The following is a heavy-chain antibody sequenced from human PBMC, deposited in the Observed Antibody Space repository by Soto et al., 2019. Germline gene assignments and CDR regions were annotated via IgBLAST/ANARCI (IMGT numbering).Heavy chain of an antibody. D-gene: IGHD1-26*01. V-gene: IGHV3-23*01. CDR3: AIESSGRYSSY. CDR2: ISTSGAYT. J-gene: IGHJ4*02. CDR1: GFTFSSYA. Sequence: PGGSLRLSCAASGFTFSSYAMIWVRRAPGKGLDWVSKISTSGAYTYYTDSVKGRFTISRDNPKNPLHLQMNSLRAEDTAVYYCAIESSGRYSSYWGQGTLVTVSS.